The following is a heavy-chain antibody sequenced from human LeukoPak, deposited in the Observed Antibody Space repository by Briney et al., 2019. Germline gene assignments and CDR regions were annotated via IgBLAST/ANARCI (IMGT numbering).Heavy chain of an antibody. D-gene: IGHD5-12*01. CDR2: ISGSDGST. J-gene: IGHJ4*02. V-gene: IGHV3-23*01. Sequence: GGSLRLSCAASGLTFSSYGMSWVRQAPGKGLEWVTVISGSDGSTYYADSVKGRFTISRDNSKNTLYLQMYSLRVEDTAVYYCAKDGGYYDFDSWGQGTLVTVSS. CDR1: GLTFSSYG. CDR3: AKDGGYYDFDS.